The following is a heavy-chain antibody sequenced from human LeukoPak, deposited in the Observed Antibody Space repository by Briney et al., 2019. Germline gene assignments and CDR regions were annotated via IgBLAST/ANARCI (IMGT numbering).Heavy chain of an antibody. CDR2: IRRKANGGTT. D-gene: IGHD3-10*01. Sequence: PGGSLRLSCIASGFTFGDYAMSWFRQAPGKGLEWVGFIRRKANGGTTEYAASVKGRFTISRDDSKGIAYLQMNSLKTEDTAVYYCTGSFGELTFFDYWGQGTLVTVSS. V-gene: IGHV3-49*03. J-gene: IGHJ4*02. CDR3: TGSFGELTFFDY. CDR1: GFTFGDYA.